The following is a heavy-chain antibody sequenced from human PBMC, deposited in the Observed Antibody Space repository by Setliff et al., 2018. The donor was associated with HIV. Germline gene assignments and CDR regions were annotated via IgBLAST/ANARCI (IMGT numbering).Heavy chain of an antibody. CDR1: DQLISSGNY. V-gene: IGHV4-38-2*01. CDR3: PRGQLRYLANDHYLDY. Sequence: SETLSLTCAIPDQLISSGNYGGWIRQPPGRGLEWIGSVYDSGNTYYKPALESRAAISLDTYMNQFSLKLSSVTAADTAVYYCPRGQLRYLANDHYLDYWGQGTLVTVSS. CDR2: VYDSGNT. J-gene: IGHJ4*02. D-gene: IGHD3-9*01.